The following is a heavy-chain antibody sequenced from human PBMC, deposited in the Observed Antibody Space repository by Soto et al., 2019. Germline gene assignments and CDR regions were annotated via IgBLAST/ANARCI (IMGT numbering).Heavy chain of an antibody. CDR2: ISGSGGST. CDR3: AKDRKSGSGWYWDY. D-gene: IGHD6-19*01. CDR1: GFTFSSYA. V-gene: IGHV3-23*01. J-gene: IGHJ4*02. Sequence: GGSLRLSCAASGFTFSSYAMSWVRQAPGKGLEWVSGISGSGGSTYYADSVRGRFTISRDNSKNTLYLQMNSLRAEDTAVYYCAKDRKSGSGWYWDYWGQGTLVTVSS.